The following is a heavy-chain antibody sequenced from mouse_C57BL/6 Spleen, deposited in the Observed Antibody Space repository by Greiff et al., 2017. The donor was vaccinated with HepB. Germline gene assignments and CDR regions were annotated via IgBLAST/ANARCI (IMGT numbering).Heavy chain of an antibody. V-gene: IGHV3-6*01. D-gene: IGHD1-1*01. CDR1: GYSITSGYY. CDR3: ARRYYGSSYPSTGAMDY. CDR2: ISYDGSN. Sequence: ESGPGLVKPSQSLSLTCSVTGYSITSGYYWNWIRQFPGNKLEWMGYISYDGSNNYNPSLKNRISITRDTSKNQFFLKLNSVTTEDTATYYCARRYYGSSYPSTGAMDYWGQGTSVTVSS. J-gene: IGHJ4*01.